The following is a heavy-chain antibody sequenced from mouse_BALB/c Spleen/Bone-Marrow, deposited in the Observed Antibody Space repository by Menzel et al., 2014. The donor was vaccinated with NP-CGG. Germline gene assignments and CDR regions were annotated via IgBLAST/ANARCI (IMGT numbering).Heavy chain of an antibody. D-gene: IGHD1-1*02. CDR1: GYTFTEYI. CDR3: ARHEGGGYFDY. V-gene: IGHV1-62-2*01. Sequence: VKLQESGAGLVKPGASVELSCKASGYTFTEYIIHWVKQRSGQGLEWIGWFYSGSGSIKYNGKFKDKVTLTADKSSSTVYMELSRLTSEDSAVYFCARHEGGGYFDYWGQGTTLTVSS. J-gene: IGHJ2*01. CDR2: FYSGSGSI.